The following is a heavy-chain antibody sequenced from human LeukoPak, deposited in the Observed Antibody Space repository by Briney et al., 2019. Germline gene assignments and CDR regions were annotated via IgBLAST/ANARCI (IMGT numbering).Heavy chain of an antibody. CDR3: ARGFPPRREYDSSGYYSYYFDY. CDR2: ISAYNGNT. CDR1: GYTFTSYG. D-gene: IGHD3-22*01. V-gene: IGHV1-18*01. J-gene: IGHJ4*02. Sequence: ASVKVSCKASGYTFTSYGISWVRQAPGQGLEWMGWISAYNGNTNYAQKLQGRVTMTTDTSTSTAYMELRSLRSDDTAVYYCARGFPPRREYDSSGYYSYYFDYWGQGTLVTVSS.